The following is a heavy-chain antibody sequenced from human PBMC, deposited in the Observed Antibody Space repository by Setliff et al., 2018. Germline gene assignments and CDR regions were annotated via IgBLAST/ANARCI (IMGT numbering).Heavy chain of an antibody. J-gene: IGHJ5*02. CDR2: IIPLLETV. CDR1: GDTFSTYT. V-gene: IGHV1-69*06. D-gene: IGHD2-21*01. CDR3: ARGGEYCDGVSCFSYNWFDM. Sequence: SVKVSCKASGDTFSTYTLSWVRQAPGQGLEWMGGIIPLLETVKYAQKFQGRVTITADKSTSTGYMELSSLRSEDTAVYYCARGGEYCDGVSCFSYNWFDMWGQGTLVTVSS.